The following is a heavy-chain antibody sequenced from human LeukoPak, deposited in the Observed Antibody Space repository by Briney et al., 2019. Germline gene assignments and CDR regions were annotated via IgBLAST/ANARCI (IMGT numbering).Heavy chain of an antibody. Sequence: GGSLRLSCADSGFIVSSNYMSWVHQAPGKGLEWVSVIYSGGSTYYADSVKGRFTISRDNSKNTLYLQMNSLRAEDTAVYYCASHYCSGGSCYGAFDIWGQGTMVTVSS. D-gene: IGHD2-15*01. CDR2: IYSGGST. CDR1: GFIVSSNY. CDR3: ASHYCSGGSCYGAFDI. V-gene: IGHV3-53*01. J-gene: IGHJ3*02.